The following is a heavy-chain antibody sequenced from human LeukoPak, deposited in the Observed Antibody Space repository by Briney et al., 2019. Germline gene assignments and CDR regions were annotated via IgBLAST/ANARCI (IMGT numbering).Heavy chain of an antibody. D-gene: IGHD2-15*01. CDR3: AKSGLNRFDY. CDR1: GFTFSSYA. CDR2: ISTSSRT. Sequence: GGSLRLSCVASGFTFSSYAMSWVRQAPGKGLEWVSLISTSSRTHYADSLKGRFTISRDNTTDTLYLKMNSLGAEDTAVYYCAKSGLNRFDYWGQGALVTVSS. J-gene: IGHJ4*02. V-gene: IGHV3-23*05.